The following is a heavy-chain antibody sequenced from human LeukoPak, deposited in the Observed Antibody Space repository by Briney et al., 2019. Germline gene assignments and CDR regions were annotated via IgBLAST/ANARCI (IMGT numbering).Heavy chain of an antibody. CDR3: ARDVAYNAFDY. D-gene: IGHD1-14*01. Sequence: GGSLRLSCAAFGFTFSSSWMTWVRQAPGKGLEWVANIKPDGSAKNYVGFVQGRFTISRDNTKNSVYLQMSSLRVEDTAVYFCARDVAYNAFDYWGQGTLVTVSS. J-gene: IGHJ4*02. CDR1: GFTFSSSW. V-gene: IGHV3-7*01. CDR2: IKPDGSAK.